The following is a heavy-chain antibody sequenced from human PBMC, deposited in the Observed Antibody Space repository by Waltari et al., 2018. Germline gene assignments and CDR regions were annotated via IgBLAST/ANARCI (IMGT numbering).Heavy chain of an antibody. V-gene: IGHV3-23*04. Sequence: EVQLVESGGGLVQPGGSLRLSCSASGFSFSSYAMHWVRQTPRKWAGWPSVKSVGGGLKNYTDGDEGRFTVSGDSSKNTLNQKMDSLRDEEMAVQYGAKSDVDLSTGGAHHGLDVWGQGATVIVSS. J-gene: IGHJ6*02. CDR3: AKSDVDLSTGGAHHGLDV. D-gene: IGHD1-26*01. CDR2: KSVGGGLK. CDR1: GFSFSSYA.